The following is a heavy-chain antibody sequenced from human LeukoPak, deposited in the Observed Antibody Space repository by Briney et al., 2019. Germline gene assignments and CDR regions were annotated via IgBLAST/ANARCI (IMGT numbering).Heavy chain of an antibody. CDR3: SKATTGWTGLFDS. V-gene: IGHV3-23*01. CDR1: GFTFSSHA. D-gene: IGHD1-1*01. CDR2: IISSADTT. Sequence: GGSLRLSCAASGFTFSSHAMTWVRQAPGKGLEWVSSIISSADTTYYADSVKGRFTISRDNSKNTLYLQMNSLRAEDTAIYYCSKATTGWTGLFDSWGQGTLVTVSS. J-gene: IGHJ4*02.